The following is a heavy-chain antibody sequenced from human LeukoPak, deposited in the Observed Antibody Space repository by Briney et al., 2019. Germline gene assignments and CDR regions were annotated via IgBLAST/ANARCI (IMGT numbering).Heavy chain of an antibody. CDR2: ISGSGGST. CDR1: GFTFSSYG. V-gene: IGHV3-23*01. CDR3: AKDGPDYYDSSGLDY. J-gene: IGHJ4*02. D-gene: IGHD3-22*01. Sequence: PGGSLRLSCAASGFTFSSYGMSWVRQAPGKGLEWVSAISGSGGSTYYADSVKGRFTISRDNSKNTLYLQMNSLRAEDTAVYYCAKDGPDYYDSSGLDYWGQGTLVTVSS.